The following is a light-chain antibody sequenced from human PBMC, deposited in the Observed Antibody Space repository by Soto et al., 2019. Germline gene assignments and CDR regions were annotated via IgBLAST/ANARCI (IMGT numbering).Light chain of an antibody. Sequence: EIVMTQSPPSLTVTPGEPASTSCRSSQRLLHSNGNNFLDWYLQKPGQSPQLLIYLGFNRASGVPDRVSGSGAGTDFTLKISRVEAEDVGVYYCMQALQTPYTFGQGTKVDIK. J-gene: IGKJ2*01. CDR3: MQALQTPYT. CDR1: QRLLHSNGNNF. V-gene: IGKV2-28*01. CDR2: LGF.